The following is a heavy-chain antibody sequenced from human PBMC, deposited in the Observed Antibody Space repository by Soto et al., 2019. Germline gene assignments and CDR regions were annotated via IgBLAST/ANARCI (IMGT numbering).Heavy chain of an antibody. Sequence: DVNLLQSGGGSAQPGGSLRLSCATSGFTFSTYAMTCVRQVPGRGLQWVSTILPDETGFYTLSVKGRFTISRDNYRGIVYLQMNDLWVEDAAIYYCAKDRLPTSGQRFYFDSWGQGSLVTVSS. CDR1: GFTFSTYA. CDR3: AKDRLPTSGQRFYFDS. CDR2: ILPDETG. D-gene: IGHD2-15*01. V-gene: IGHV3-23*01. J-gene: IGHJ4*02.